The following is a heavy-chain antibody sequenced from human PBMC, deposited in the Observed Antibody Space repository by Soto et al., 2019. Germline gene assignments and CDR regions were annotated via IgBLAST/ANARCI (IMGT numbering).Heavy chain of an antibody. CDR2: ISSSSSYI. J-gene: IGHJ4*02. Sequence: PGRSLRLSCAPSGFTFGTYIINWVRQAPGKGLEWVSSISSSSSYIYYADSETGRFTISRDNARNSLYLQMNSLRAEDTAMHHCATDLSYDYVHRPFDYWGQGIL. CDR1: GFTFGTYI. D-gene: IGHD3-16*01. V-gene: IGHV3-21*01. CDR3: ATDLSYDYVHRPFDY.